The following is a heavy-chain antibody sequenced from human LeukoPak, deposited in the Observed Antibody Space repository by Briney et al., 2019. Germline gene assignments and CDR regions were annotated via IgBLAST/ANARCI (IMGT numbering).Heavy chain of an antibody. D-gene: IGHD4-17*01. CDR2: ISSSSSYI. Sequence: GGSLRLSCAASGFAFSTYSMNWVRQAPGKGLEWVSSISSSSSYIYYADSVKGRFTISRDNAKNSLYLQMNSLRDEDTAVYYCARDPASYGYDAFDIWGQGTMVTVSS. V-gene: IGHV3-21*01. CDR3: ARDPASYGYDAFDI. J-gene: IGHJ3*02. CDR1: GFAFSTYS.